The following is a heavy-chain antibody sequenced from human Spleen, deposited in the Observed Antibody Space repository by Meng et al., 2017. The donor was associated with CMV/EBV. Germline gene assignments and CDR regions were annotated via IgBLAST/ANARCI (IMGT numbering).Heavy chain of an antibody. D-gene: IGHD6-6*01. V-gene: IGHV1-2*02. CDR2: INPNSGAT. CDR3: AGYSSSSEHYYYGMDV. Sequence: ASVKVSCKASGFTFTDYYIHWVRQAPGQGFEWMGWINPNSGATNYPQKFQGRFTMTRDTSISTAYMELSSLRSEDTAVYYCAGYSSSSEHYYYGMDVWGQGTTVTVSS. J-gene: IGHJ6*02. CDR1: GFTFTDYY.